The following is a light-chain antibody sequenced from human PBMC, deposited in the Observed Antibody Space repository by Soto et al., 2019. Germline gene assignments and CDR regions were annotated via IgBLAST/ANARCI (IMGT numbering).Light chain of an antibody. J-gene: IGKJ5*01. Sequence: EIVLTQCPATLSLSPGERATLSCRASQSVSRYLAWYQKKPGKAPRLLIYDASNRATGIPARFSGSGYGTDLTITINRLETEDFAVYYCQQYHNTPITFGQGTRLEIK. CDR1: QSVSRY. V-gene: IGKV3-11*01. CDR3: QQYHNTPIT. CDR2: DAS.